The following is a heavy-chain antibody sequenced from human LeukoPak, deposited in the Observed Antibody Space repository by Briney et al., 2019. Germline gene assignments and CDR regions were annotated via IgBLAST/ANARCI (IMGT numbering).Heavy chain of an antibody. V-gene: IGHV1-69*13. Sequence: SVKVSCKASGGTFSSYAISWVRQAPGQGLEWMGGIIPIFGTANYAQKFQGRVTITADESTSTAYMELSSLRAEDTAVYYCARDLGYCTNGVCHTRFDYWGQGTLVAVSS. J-gene: IGHJ4*02. CDR2: IIPIFGTA. D-gene: IGHD2-8*01. CDR3: ARDLGYCTNGVCHTRFDY. CDR1: GGTFSSYA.